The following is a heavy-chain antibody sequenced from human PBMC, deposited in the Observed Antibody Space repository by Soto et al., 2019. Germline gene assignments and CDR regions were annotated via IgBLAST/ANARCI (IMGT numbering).Heavy chain of an antibody. J-gene: IGHJ4*02. CDR1: GFTFRSYA. V-gene: IGHV3-23*01. Sequence: GGSLRLSCAASGFTFRSYAMTWVRQAPGKGLEWVSGISGSGDSTYYADSVKGRFTISRDNSKNTLYLQMNSLRAEDTAVYYCAKTKRTTAPFDYWGQGTLVTVSS. CDR2: ISGSGDST. CDR3: AKTKRTTAPFDY. D-gene: IGHD2-8*01.